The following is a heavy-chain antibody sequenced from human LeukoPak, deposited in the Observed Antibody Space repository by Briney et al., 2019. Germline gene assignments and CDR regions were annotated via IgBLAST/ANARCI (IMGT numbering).Heavy chain of an antibody. V-gene: IGHV3-74*01. CDR1: GFTFNNYW. D-gene: IGHD5-18*01. Sequence: PGGSLRLSCAASGFTFNNYWIHWVRQVPGKGLVWVSRINNDGSSASYVDSVKGRFTISRDNAKNTLFLQMNSLRAEDTAVYYCARDLATGYSYGGTDLKRWGQGTLVTVSS. J-gene: IGHJ4*02. CDR2: INNDGSSA. CDR3: ARDLATGYSYGGTDLKR.